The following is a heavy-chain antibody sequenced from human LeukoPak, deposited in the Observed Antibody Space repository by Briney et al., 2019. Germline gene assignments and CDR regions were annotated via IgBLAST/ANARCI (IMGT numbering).Heavy chain of an antibody. CDR3: ARTKYDYWFDP. Sequence: PGGSLRLSCAASGFTFSSYEMNWVRQAPGKGLEWVSYISSSGNTIYYADSVKGRFTISRDNAKNSLYLQMNSLRAEDTAVYYCARTKYDYWFDPWGQGTLVTVSS. CDR2: ISSSGNTI. J-gene: IGHJ5*02. V-gene: IGHV3-48*03. D-gene: IGHD3-16*01. CDR1: GFTFSSYE.